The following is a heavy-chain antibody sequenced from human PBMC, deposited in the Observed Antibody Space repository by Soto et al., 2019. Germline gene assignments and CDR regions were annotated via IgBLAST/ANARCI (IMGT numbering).Heavy chain of an antibody. J-gene: IGHJ6*02. CDR3: GSPLGVYFVSGVSCGNSVRGF. D-gene: IGHD2-15*01. Sequence: SVKVSCKASGGTFSSYAISWVRQAPGQGLEWMGGIIPIFGTANYAQKFQGRVTITADESTSTAYMELSSLRSEDTAVYYCGSPLGVYFVSGVSCGNSVRGFGGQGATVTVSS. V-gene: IGHV1-69*13. CDR2: IIPIFGTA. CDR1: GGTFSSYA.